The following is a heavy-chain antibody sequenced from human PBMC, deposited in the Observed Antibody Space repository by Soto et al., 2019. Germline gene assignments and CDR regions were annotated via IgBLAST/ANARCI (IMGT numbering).Heavy chain of an antibody. Sequence: GGSLRLSCTASGFTFNDYTLSWVRQAPGKGLEWAGFIRSKAYGGTTEYAASVKGRFTISRDDSKSIAYLQMNSLKTEDTAVYYCTAGKLYPSLDFDYWGQGTPVTVSS. CDR3: TAGKLYPSLDFDY. CDR1: GFTFNDYT. D-gene: IGHD2-8*01. J-gene: IGHJ4*02. V-gene: IGHV3-49*04. CDR2: IRSKAYGGTT.